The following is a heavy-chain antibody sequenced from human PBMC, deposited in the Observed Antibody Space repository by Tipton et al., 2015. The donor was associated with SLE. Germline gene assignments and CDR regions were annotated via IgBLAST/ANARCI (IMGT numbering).Heavy chain of an antibody. CDR1: GGSINTYF. CDR3: AHDFWSGPLDYFDY. J-gene: IGHJ4*02. D-gene: IGHD3-3*01. Sequence: GLVKPSETLSLTCTVSGGSINTYFWSWIRQPPGKGLEWIGYVYGSGSTHYNPSLTSRVTMSVDTSKNQFSLRLTSVTAADTAVYYCAHDFWSGPLDYFDYWGQGILVTVSS. V-gene: IGHV4-59*03. CDR2: VYGSGST.